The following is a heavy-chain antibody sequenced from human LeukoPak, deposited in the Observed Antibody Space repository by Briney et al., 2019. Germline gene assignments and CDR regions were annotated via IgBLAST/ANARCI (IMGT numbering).Heavy chain of an antibody. CDR3: TRDSGGYLGY. D-gene: IGHD2-8*02. Sequence: PGRSLRLSCAASGFTFSSYWMHWVRQAPGKGLVWVSRITSDGSSTSYADSVKGRFTISRDNAKNTLYLQMNSLRAEDTAVYYCTRDSGGYLGYWGQGTLVTVSS. CDR2: ITSDGSST. J-gene: IGHJ4*02. V-gene: IGHV3-74*01. CDR1: GFTFSSYW.